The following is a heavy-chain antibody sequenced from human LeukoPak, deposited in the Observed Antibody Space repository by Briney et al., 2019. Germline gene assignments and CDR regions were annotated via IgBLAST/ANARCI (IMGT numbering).Heavy chain of an antibody. V-gene: IGHV3-48*04. Sequence: GGSLRLSCAASGFTFSDYAMNWVRQAPGKGLEWVSYISGSSSIIYYAGSVKGRFTISRDNVKKSLYLQMNSLRAEDRAIYYCAKGPLIEVAGTTWDYWGQGTLVTVSS. D-gene: IGHD6-19*01. CDR3: AKGPLIEVAGTTWDY. CDR1: GFTFSDYA. CDR2: ISGSSSII. J-gene: IGHJ4*02.